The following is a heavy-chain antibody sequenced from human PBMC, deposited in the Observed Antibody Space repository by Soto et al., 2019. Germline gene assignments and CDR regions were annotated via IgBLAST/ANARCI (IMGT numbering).Heavy chain of an antibody. D-gene: IGHD2-2*01. J-gene: IGHJ6*02. CDR1: GYTFTSYG. CDR2: ISAYNGKT. V-gene: IGHV1-18*01. CDR3: ARVDCSSTTCYVYYGVDV. Sequence: ASVKVSCKASGYTFTSYGINWVRHAPGQGLEWMGWISAYNGKTNYAQNLQGRVTMTTDTSTSTAYMELRSLRSDDTAVYYCARVDCSSTTCYVYYGVDVWGQGTTVTVSS.